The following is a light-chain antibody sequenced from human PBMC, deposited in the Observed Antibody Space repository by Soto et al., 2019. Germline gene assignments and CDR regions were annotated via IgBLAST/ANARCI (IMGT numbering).Light chain of an antibody. Sequence: DIRMTQSPSTLSAAVGDRVTITCRASQSIAIWLAWYHQKPGKAPKALIYDASSLERGVPSRFSGSGSGTEFPLTITSLQPDDFATYYCQHYGSYPWTFGQGTRVEV. V-gene: IGKV1-5*01. J-gene: IGKJ1*01. CDR1: QSIAIW. CDR3: QHYGSYPWT. CDR2: DAS.